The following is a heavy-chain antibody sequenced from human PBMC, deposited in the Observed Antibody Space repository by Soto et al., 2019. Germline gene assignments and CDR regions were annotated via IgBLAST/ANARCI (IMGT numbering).Heavy chain of an antibody. J-gene: IGHJ5*02. CDR2: VNHSGIT. CDR3: ARLANGRIAVFKANWFDP. Sequence: PSETLSLTCAVYGGSFSGYYCSWIRQPPGKGLEWIGEVNHSGITNYNPSLKSRVTISVDTSKNQFSLKLSSVTAADTAVYYCARLANGRIAVFKANWFDPGGQGTLV. V-gene: IGHV4-34*01. D-gene: IGHD6-19*01. CDR1: GGSFSGYY.